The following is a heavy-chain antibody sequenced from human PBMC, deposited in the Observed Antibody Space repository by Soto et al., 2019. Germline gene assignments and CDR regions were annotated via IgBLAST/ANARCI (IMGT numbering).Heavy chain of an antibody. J-gene: IGHJ6*02. D-gene: IGHD3-3*01. V-gene: IGHV3-33*01. CDR3: ARSPTIFGVVGRLHYYGMDV. CDR2: IWYDGSNK. Sequence: QVQLVESGGGVVQPGRSLRLSCAASRFTFSSYGMHWVRQAPGKGLEWVAVIWYDGSNKYYADSVKGRFTISRDNSKNTLYLQMNSLRAEDTAVYYCARSPTIFGVVGRLHYYGMDVWGQGTTVTVSS. CDR1: RFTFSSYG.